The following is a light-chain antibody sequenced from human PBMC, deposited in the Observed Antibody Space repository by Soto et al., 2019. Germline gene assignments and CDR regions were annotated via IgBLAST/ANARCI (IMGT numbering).Light chain of an antibody. V-gene: IGLV3-21*04. CDR2: YDS. J-gene: IGLJ2*01. CDR3: QVWDSSNDHVV. CDR1: NIGSKS. Sequence: SYELTQPPSVSVAPGKTARITCGGNNIGSKSVHWYQQKPGQAPVLVIYYDSDRPSGIPERFSGSNSGNTATLTISRVEAGDEADYYCQVWDSSNDHVVFGGGTK.